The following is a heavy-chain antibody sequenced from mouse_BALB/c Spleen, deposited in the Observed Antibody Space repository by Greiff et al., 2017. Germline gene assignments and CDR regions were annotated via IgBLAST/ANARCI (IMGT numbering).Heavy chain of an antibody. CDR2: ISTYYGDA. D-gene: IGHD1-1*01. CDR1: GYTFTDYA. Sequence: QVHVKQSGAELVRPGVSVKISCKGSGYTFTDYAMHWVKQSHAKSLEWIGVISTYYGDASYNQKFKGKATMTVDKSSSTAYMELARLTSEDAAIYYCARVTTVVEALDYWGQGTTLTVSS. CDR3: ARVTTVVEALDY. J-gene: IGHJ2*01. V-gene: IGHV1S137*01.